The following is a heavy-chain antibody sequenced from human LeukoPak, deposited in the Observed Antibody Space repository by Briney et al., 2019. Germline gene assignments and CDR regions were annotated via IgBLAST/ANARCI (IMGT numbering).Heavy chain of an antibody. CDR2: ISDSGNT. V-gene: IGHV3-23*01. D-gene: IGHD3-9*01. J-gene: IGHJ4*02. CDR1: GFTLSSYA. Sequence: GGSLRLSCAASGFTLSSYAMSWVRQAPGKGLEWVSAISDSGNTYHADSVKGRFTISRDSSKNTLFLQMNRLRPEDAAVYYCAKAVVLRYFDWSYYFDYWGQGTLVTVSS. CDR3: AKAVVLRYFDWSYYFDY.